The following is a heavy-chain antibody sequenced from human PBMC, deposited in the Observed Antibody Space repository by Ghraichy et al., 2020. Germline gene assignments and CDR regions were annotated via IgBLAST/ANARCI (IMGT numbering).Heavy chain of an antibody. J-gene: IGHJ4*02. D-gene: IGHD3-22*01. CDR2: IHHSGGT. Sequence: SETLSLTCTVSGGSITVSGGSISTYYWSWIRQPPGKGLEWIDYIHHSGGTRYNPSLKSRVTISVDTSKNQFSLKLSSVTAADTAVYYCASYYYESSSNYRHFDYWGQGTLVTVSS. V-gene: IGHV4-61*05. CDR1: GGSITVSGGSISTYY. CDR3: ASYYYESSSNYRHFDY.